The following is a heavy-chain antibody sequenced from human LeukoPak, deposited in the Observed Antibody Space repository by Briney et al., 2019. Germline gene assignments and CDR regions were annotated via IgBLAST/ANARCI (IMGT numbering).Heavy chain of an antibody. CDR3: ARGYEAHSGSADFDY. CDR1: GFTFSSYS. V-gene: IGHV3-21*01. Sequence: GGSLRLSCAASGFTFSSYSMNWVRQAPGKGLEWVSSIGSSSSYIYYADSVKGRFTISRDNAKNSLYLQMNSLRAEDTAVYYCARGYEAHSGSADFDYWGRGTLVTVSS. J-gene: IGHJ4*02. CDR2: IGSSSSYI. D-gene: IGHD3-10*01.